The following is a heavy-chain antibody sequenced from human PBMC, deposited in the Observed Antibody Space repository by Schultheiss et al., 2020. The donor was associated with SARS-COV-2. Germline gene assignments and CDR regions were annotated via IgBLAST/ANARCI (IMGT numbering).Heavy chain of an antibody. D-gene: IGHD6-19*01. J-gene: IGHJ6*02. CDR3: ARVRRGGGWPYYYGMDV. CDR1: GDSISSGNW. V-gene: IGHV4-4*02. Sequence: SETLSLTCAVSGDSISSGNWWSWVRQPPGKGLEWIGEIYHSGSTNYNPSLKSRVTISVDKSKNQFSLKLSSVTAAETAVYYCARVRRGGGWPYYYGMDVWGQGTTVTVSS. CDR2: IYHSGST.